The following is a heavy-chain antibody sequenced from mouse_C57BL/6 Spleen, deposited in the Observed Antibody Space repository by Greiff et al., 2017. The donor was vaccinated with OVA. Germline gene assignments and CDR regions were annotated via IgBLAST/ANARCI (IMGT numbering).Heavy chain of an antibody. V-gene: IGHV6-3*01. CDR1: GFTFSNYW. CDR2: IRLKSDNYAT. J-gene: IGHJ1*03. Sequence: EVKLMESGGGLVQPGGSMKLSCVASGFTFSNYWMNWVRQSPEKGLEWVAQIRLKSDNYATHYAESVKGRFTISRDDSKSSVYLQMNNLRAEDTGIYYCTSGPTMVTNWYFDVWGTGTTVTVSS. D-gene: IGHD2-9*01. CDR3: TSGPTMVTNWYFDV.